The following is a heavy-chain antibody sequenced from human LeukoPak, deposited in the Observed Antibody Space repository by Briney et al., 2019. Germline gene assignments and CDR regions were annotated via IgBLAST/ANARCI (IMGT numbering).Heavy chain of an antibody. CDR3: AKVRGGYCSSTSCPPDY. V-gene: IGHV3-30*02. D-gene: IGHD2-2*01. Sequence: PGGSLRLSCAASGFTFSSYGMHWVRQAPRKGLEWVAFIRYDGSNKYYADSVKGRFTISRDNSKNTLYLQMNSLRAEDTAVYYCAKVRGGYCSSTSCPPDYWGQGTLVTVSS. CDR2: IRYDGSNK. CDR1: GFTFSSYG. J-gene: IGHJ4*02.